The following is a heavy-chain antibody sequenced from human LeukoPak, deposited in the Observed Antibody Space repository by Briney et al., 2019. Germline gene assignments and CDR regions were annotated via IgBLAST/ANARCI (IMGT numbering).Heavy chain of an antibody. J-gene: IGHJ4*02. D-gene: IGHD6-19*01. CDR3: AKVGVMRRSGWFGGDYFDF. CDR2: IWYDGSNK. V-gene: IGHV3-33*06. Sequence: GGSLRLSCAASGFTFSTYGMHWVRQAPGKGLEWVAVIWYDGSNKYYADSVKGRFTISRDNSKNTLYLQMNSLRAEDTAVYYCAKVGVMRRSGWFGGDYFDFWGQGTLVTVSS. CDR1: GFTFSTYG.